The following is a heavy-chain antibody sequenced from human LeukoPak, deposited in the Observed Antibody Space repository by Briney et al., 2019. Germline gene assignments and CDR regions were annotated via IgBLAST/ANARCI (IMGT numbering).Heavy chain of an antibody. V-gene: IGHV1-2*06. Sequence: ASVKVSCKASGYTFTGHYMHWVRQAPGQGLEWMGRINPNSGGTNYAQKFQGRVTMTRDTSISTAYMELSRLRSDDTAVYYCARDYYDSSGYYPLFDYWGQGTLVTVSS. CDR2: INPNSGGT. CDR1: GYTFTGHY. J-gene: IGHJ4*02. D-gene: IGHD3-22*01. CDR3: ARDYYDSSGYYPLFDY.